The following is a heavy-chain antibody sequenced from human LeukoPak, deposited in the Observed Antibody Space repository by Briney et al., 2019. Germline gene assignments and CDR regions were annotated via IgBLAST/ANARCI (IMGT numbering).Heavy chain of an antibody. CDR2: ISYDGSNK. Sequence: PGGSLRLSCAASGFTFSNYAMHWVRQAPGKGLEWVAVISYDGSNKDYADSVKGRFTISRDNSKNELYLQMNSLRGEDTALYYCARSESTGTAFLDHWGQGTLVTVSS. D-gene: IGHD4-17*01. J-gene: IGHJ4*02. CDR3: ARSESTGTAFLDH. V-gene: IGHV3-30-3*01. CDR1: GFTFSNYA.